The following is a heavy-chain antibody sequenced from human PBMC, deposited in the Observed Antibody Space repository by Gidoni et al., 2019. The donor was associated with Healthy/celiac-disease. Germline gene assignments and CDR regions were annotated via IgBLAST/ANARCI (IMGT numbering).Heavy chain of an antibody. Sequence: EVQLVQSGAEVKKPGATVKISCKVSGYTVTDYYMHWVQQAPGKGLEWMGLVDPEDGETIYAEKFQGRVTITADTSTDTAYMELSSLRSEDTAVYYCALLYYCSSTSCYSYYYGMDVWGQGTTVTVSS. V-gene: IGHV1-69-2*01. J-gene: IGHJ6*02. CDR1: GYTVTDYY. D-gene: IGHD2-2*02. CDR2: VDPEDGET. CDR3: ALLYYCSSTSCYSYYYGMDV.